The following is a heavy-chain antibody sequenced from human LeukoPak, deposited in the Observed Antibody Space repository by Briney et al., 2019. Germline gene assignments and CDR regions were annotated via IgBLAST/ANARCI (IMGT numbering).Heavy chain of an antibody. D-gene: IGHD6-19*01. Sequence: SETLSLTCTVSGVSISSSNSYWGWIRQPPGKGLEWIGSIYYSGNTYYNASLKSRVTMSVDTSKNQFSLKLSSVTAADTAVYYCARVNSSGWPLSRDYFDYWGQGTLVTVSS. J-gene: IGHJ4*02. V-gene: IGHV4-39*07. CDR1: GVSISSSNSY. CDR2: IYYSGNT. CDR3: ARVNSSGWPLSRDYFDY.